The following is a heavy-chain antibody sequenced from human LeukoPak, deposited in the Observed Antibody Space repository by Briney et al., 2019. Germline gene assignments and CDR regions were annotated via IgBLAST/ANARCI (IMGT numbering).Heavy chain of an antibody. V-gene: IGHV4-34*01. J-gene: IGHJ3*02. Sequence: SETLSLTCAVYGGSFSGYYWSWIRQPPGKGLEWIGEINHSGSTNYNPSLKSRVTISVDTSKNQFSLKLSSVTAADTAVYYCASKPGHSSSWSFDIWGQGTMVTVSS. CDR3: ASKPGHSSSWSFDI. CDR1: GGSFSGYY. CDR2: INHSGST. D-gene: IGHD6-13*01.